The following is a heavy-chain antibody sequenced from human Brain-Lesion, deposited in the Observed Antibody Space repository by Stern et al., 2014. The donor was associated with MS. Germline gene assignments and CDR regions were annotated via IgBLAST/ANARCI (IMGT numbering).Heavy chain of an antibody. Sequence: EVQLVVSGGGLVQPGGPLRLSCAASGFNCSNYWMHCVRQAPGKGWVLVLRFKNDGRRTSYADSVKGRFTMSRDNAKNTLYLQMNSLRVEDTAIYYCARGERWFDSWGQGTLVTVSS. J-gene: IGHJ5*01. CDR3: ARGERWFDS. V-gene: IGHV3-74*01. CDR2: FKNDGRRT. CDR1: GFNCSNYW.